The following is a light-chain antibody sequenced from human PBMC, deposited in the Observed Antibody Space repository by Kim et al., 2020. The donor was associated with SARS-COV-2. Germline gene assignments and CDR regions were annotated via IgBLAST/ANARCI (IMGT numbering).Light chain of an antibody. CDR1: NIGSKN. V-gene: IGLV3-9*01. CDR2: RDI. CDR3: QLWDSSSVV. J-gene: IGLJ2*01. Sequence: SVAMGQAARITCGGKNIGSKNVHWYKQKPGRAPVLVINRDINRPSGIPERFSGSNSGNTATLTISRAQAGDEADYYCQLWDSSSVVFGGGTQLTVL.